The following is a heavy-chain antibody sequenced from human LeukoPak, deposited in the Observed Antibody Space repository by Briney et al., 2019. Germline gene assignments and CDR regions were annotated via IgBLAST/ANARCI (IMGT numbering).Heavy chain of an antibody. D-gene: IGHD3-16*01. J-gene: IGHJ4*02. CDR1: GGSISSYY. Sequence: PSETLSLTFTVSGGSISSYYWSWIRQPPGKGLEWIGYIYYSGSTNYNPSLKSRVTISVDTSKNQFSLKLSSVTAADTAVYYCARLKRGSPDYWGQGTLVTVSS. CDR2: IYYSGST. CDR3: ARLKRGSPDY. V-gene: IGHV4-59*08.